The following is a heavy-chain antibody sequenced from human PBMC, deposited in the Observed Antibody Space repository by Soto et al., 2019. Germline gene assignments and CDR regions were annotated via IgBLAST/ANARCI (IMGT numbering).Heavy chain of an antibody. Sequence: SQTLSLTCAISGDSVSSNSAAWSWIRQSPSRGLEWLGRTFYRSKWYNDYAVSVKGRITINPDTSKNLFSLQLNSVTPEDTAVYYCARVCDYDSEFDYWGQGTLVTVSS. CDR1: GDSVSSNSAA. V-gene: IGHV6-1*01. CDR2: TFYRSKWYN. J-gene: IGHJ4*02. D-gene: IGHD5-12*01. CDR3: ARVCDYDSEFDY.